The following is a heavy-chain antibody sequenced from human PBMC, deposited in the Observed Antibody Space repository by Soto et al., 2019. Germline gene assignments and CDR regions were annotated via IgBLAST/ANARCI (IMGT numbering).Heavy chain of an antibody. J-gene: IGHJ4*02. CDR3: ATGGGQRYGEFDF. CDR2: ISSYNAKT. D-gene: IGHD1-26*01. CDR1: GDTVTGYG. V-gene: IGHV1-18*01. Sequence: QVQLVQSGAEVKKPGASVKVSCKASGDTVTGYGVTWVRQAPGQGLEWMGWISSYNAKTRYAQKFQGRVSMTTDTSTKTVNMELRSLTSDDTAVYYCATGGGQRYGEFDFWGQGTLVIVSA.